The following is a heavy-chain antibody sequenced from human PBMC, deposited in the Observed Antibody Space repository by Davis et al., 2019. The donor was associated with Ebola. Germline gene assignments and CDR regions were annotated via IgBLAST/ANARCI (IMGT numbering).Heavy chain of an antibody. Sequence: PSETLSLTCTVSGGSISSSDYYWGCIRQPPGKGLEWIGSLYYTGSTYYNWSLKSRVTISVDTSKNQFSLKLSSVTAADTAVYYCARRWNDVTAFDIWGQGTMVTVSS. CDR1: GGSISSSDYY. J-gene: IGHJ3*02. CDR3: ARRWNDVTAFDI. V-gene: IGHV4-39*01. CDR2: LYYTGST. D-gene: IGHD1-1*01.